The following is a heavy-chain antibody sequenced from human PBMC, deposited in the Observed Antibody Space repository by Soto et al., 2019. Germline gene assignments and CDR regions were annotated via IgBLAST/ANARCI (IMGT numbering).Heavy chain of an antibody. Sequence: QVQLVQSGAEVKKPGASVKVSCKASGYTFTSYGISWVRQAPGQGLEWMGRISPYNGNTNYAQQLQGRVTMTTDTSTSTAYMELRSLRSDDTAVYYCARDRGYNWNYGGFDPWGQGTLVTVSS. CDR3: ARDRGYNWNYGGFDP. J-gene: IGHJ5*02. V-gene: IGHV1-18*01. CDR2: ISPYNGNT. CDR1: GYTFTSYG. D-gene: IGHD1-7*01.